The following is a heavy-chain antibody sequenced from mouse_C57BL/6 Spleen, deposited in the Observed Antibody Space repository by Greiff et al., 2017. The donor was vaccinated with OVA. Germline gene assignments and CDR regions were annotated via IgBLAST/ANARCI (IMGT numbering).Heavy chain of an antibody. V-gene: IGHV1-39*01. CDR2: INPTYGTT. J-gene: IGHJ1*03. CDR3: ASYYGSSHWYFDV. D-gene: IGHD1-1*01. Sequence: EVQLQQSGPELVKPGASVKISCKASGYSFTDYNMNWVKQSNGKSLEWIGVINPTYGTTSYNQKSKGKAPLTVDQSSSTAYMQLNSLTSEDSAVDYCASYYGSSHWYFDVWGTGTTVTVSS. CDR1: GYSFTDYN.